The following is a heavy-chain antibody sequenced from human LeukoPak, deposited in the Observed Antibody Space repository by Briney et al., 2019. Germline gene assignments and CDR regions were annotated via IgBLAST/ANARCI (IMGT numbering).Heavy chain of an antibody. D-gene: IGHD2-2*01. V-gene: IGHV4-39*07. CDR3: ARSQGVVPPTDYYGMDV. CDR2: MYYSGST. Sequence: SETLSLTCTVSGGSISSSSYYWGWIRQPPGKGLEWIGSMYYSGSTYYNPSLKSRVTISVDTSKNQFSLKLSSVTAADTAVYYCARSQGVVPPTDYYGMDVWGQGTTVTVS. CDR1: GGSISSSSYY. J-gene: IGHJ6*02.